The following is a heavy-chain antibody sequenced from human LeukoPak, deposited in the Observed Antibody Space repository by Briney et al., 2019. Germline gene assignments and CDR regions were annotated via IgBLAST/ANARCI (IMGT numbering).Heavy chain of an antibody. CDR1: GGSISSYY. CDR2: IYYSGST. CDR3: ARGVKIEYSSSSRNWYFDL. V-gene: IGHV4-59*08. D-gene: IGHD6-6*01. Sequence: PSETLSLTCTVSGGSISSYYWSWIWQPPGKGLEWIGYIYYSGSTNYDPSLKSRVTISVDTSKNQFSLKLRFVTAVDTAVYYCARGVKIEYSSSSRNWYFDLWGRGTLVTVSS. J-gene: IGHJ2*01.